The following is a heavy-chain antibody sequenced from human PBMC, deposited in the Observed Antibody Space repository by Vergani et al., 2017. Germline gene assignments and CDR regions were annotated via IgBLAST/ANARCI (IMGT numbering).Heavy chain of an antibody. D-gene: IGHD3-16*01. Sequence: VHLLESGGGLVQSGGSLRLSCAASGFTFKTYGMHWVRQAPGKGLEWVGLIYYDGSNAYYADSVKGRFTISRDNSKNTLFLEMNSLRTEDTATYFCAKGLGITLTAVWGGLDSWGPGTVVLVSS. J-gene: IGHJ4*02. V-gene: IGHV3-33*06. CDR3: AKGLGITLTAVWGGLDS. CDR2: IYYDGSNA. CDR1: GFTFKTYG.